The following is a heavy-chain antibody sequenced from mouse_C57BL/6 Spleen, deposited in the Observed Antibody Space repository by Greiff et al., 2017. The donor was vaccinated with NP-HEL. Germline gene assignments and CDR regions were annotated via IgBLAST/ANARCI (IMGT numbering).Heavy chain of an antibody. V-gene: IGHV1-63*01. D-gene: IGHD1-1*01. CDR1: GYTFTNYW. CDR2: IYPGGGYT. CDR3: ARLYGSSPYYFDY. J-gene: IGHJ2*01. Sequence: VKLQQSGAELVRPGTSVKMSCKASGYTFTNYWIGWAKQRPGHGLEWIGDIYPGGGYTNYNEKFKGKATLTAEKSSSTAYMQFSSLTSEDSAIYYCARLYGSSPYYFDYWGQGTTLTVSS.